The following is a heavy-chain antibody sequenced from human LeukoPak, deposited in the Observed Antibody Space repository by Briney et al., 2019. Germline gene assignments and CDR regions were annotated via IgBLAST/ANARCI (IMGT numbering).Heavy chain of an antibody. D-gene: IGHD6-6*01. Sequence: GASVKVSCKASGGTFSSYAINWVRQAPGQGLEWMGGIIPIFGTANYAQKFQGRVTITADESTSTAYMELSSLRSEDTAVYYCARTVVYSSSSPYYYGLDVWGQGTTVTVSS. V-gene: IGHV1-69*13. CDR3: ARTVVYSSSSPYYYGLDV. CDR2: IIPIFGTA. J-gene: IGHJ6*02. CDR1: GGTFSSYA.